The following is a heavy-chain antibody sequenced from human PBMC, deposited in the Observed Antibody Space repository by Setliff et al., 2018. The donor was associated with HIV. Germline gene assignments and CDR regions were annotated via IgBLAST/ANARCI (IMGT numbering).Heavy chain of an antibody. Sequence: SETLSLTCTVSGASFSDYYWSWIRQSPGKGLEWIGEINHSGSTNYNLSLKSRLTMSVDTSKNQLSLNLGSLTAADTAVYYCARFGQYSGSWHLDYWGLGTLVTVSS. CDR3: ARFGQYSGSWHLDY. J-gene: IGHJ4*02. V-gene: IGHV4-34*10. D-gene: IGHD6-13*01. CDR1: GASFSDYY. CDR2: INHSGST.